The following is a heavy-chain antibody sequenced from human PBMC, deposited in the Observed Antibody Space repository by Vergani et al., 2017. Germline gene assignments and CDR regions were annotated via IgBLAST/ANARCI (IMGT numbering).Heavy chain of an antibody. CDR1: GFTLSSHA. J-gene: IGHJ4*02. CDR3: ARGLWDCTHIRCSPPSY. V-gene: IGHV3-21*01. D-gene: IGHD2-21*01. Sequence: VQLEESGGGVVQPGRSLRLSCAGSGFTLSSHAMHWVRQAPGKGLEWVASISGSSSYVFYRDSVEGRLTITRDNAKKSVYLQMNSLRAEDTAMYFCARGLWDCTHIRCSPPSYWGQGTQVTVSS. CDR2: ISGSSSYV.